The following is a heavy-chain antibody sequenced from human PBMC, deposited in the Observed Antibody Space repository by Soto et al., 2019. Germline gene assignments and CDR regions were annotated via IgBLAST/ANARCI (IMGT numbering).Heavy chain of an antibody. CDR2: ISYDGSNK. D-gene: IGHD3-3*01. V-gene: IGHV3-30*18. CDR3: AKDPQYDPRDY. J-gene: IGHJ4*02. CDR1: GFTFSSYG. Sequence: QVQLVESGGGVVRPGRSLRLSCAASGFTFSSYGMHWVRQAPGKGLEWVAVISYDGSNKYYADSVKGRFTISRDNYKNALYLQMNSLRAEETAVYYCAKDPQYDPRDYWGQGTLVTVSS.